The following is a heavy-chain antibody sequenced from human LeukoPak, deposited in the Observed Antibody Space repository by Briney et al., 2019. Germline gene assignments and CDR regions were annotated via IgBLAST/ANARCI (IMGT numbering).Heavy chain of an antibody. Sequence: SETLSLTCAVYGGSFSGYYWSWIRQPPGKGLEWIGVINHSGSTNYNPSLKSRVTISVDTSKNQFSLKLSSVTAADTAVYYCARDSSWLVRYYFDYWGQGTLVTVSS. J-gene: IGHJ4*02. D-gene: IGHD6-19*01. CDR1: GGSFSGYY. CDR2: INHSGST. CDR3: ARDSSWLVRYYFDY. V-gene: IGHV4-34*01.